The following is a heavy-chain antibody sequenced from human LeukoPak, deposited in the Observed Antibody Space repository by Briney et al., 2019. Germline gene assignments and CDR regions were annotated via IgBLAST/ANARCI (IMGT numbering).Heavy chain of an antibody. J-gene: IGHJ4*02. D-gene: IGHD1-26*01. V-gene: IGHV3-74*01. CDR3: ARARQVGGVDY. Sequence: PPGGSLRLSCAASGFTFSSYWMHWVRQAPGKGLVWVSRINSDGTSTSYADSVRGRFTISRDNAKNTLYLQMNSLRAEDTAVYYCARARQVGGVDYWGQGTLVTVSS. CDR2: INSDGTST. CDR1: GFTFSSYW.